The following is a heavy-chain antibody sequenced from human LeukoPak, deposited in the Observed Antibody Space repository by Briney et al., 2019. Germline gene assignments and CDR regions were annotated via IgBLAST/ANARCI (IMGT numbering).Heavy chain of an antibody. CDR3: ARGRTWGYSSGWYVD. CDR1: GYSISSGYY. D-gene: IGHD6-19*01. CDR2: IYHSGST. J-gene: IGHJ4*02. Sequence: SETLSLTCTVSGYSISSGYYWGWIRQPPGKGLEWIGSIYHSGSTYYNPSLKSRVTISVDTSKNQFSLKLSSVTAADTAVYYCARGRTWGYSSGWYVDWGQGTLVTVSS. V-gene: IGHV4-38-2*02.